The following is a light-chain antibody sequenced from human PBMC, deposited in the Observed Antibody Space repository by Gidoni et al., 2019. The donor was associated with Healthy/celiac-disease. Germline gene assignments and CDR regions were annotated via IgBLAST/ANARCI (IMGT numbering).Light chain of an antibody. V-gene: IGKV4-1*01. Sequence: DIVMTQSPDSLAVSLGERATNNKNYLAWYQQKPGQPPKLLIYWASTRESGVPDRFSGSGSGTDFTLTISSLQAEDVAVYYCQQYYSTPAFGQGTKLEIK. CDR2: WAS. J-gene: IGKJ2*01. CDR1: NKNY. CDR3: QQYYSTPA.